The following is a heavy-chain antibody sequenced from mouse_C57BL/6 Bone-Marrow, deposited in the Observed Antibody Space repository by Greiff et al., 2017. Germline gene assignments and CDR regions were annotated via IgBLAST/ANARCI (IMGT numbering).Heavy chain of an antibody. Sequence: EVQVVESGAELVKPGASVKLSCTASGFNIKDYYMHWVKQRTEKGLEWIGRIDPDDGATKYAPKFQGKATITADTASNTAYLQLSSLTSEDTAVYYCAPDYSNPFAYWGQGTLVTVSA. V-gene: IGHV14-2*01. CDR2: IDPDDGAT. CDR1: GFNIKDYY. D-gene: IGHD2-5*01. J-gene: IGHJ3*01. CDR3: APDYSNPFAY.